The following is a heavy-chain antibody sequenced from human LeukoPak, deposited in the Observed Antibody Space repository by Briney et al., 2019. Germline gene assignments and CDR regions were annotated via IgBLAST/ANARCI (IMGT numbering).Heavy chain of an antibody. Sequence: GESLKISCKGSGYSLTSYWIGWVRQMPGKGLEWMGIIYPGDSDTRYSPSFQGQVTISADKSISTAYLQWSSLKASDTAMYYCARGPYYYDSSGYYSDFDYWGQGTLVTVSS. J-gene: IGHJ4*02. D-gene: IGHD3-22*01. CDR1: GYSLTSYW. CDR2: IYPGDSDT. V-gene: IGHV5-51*01. CDR3: ARGPYYYDSSGYYSDFDY.